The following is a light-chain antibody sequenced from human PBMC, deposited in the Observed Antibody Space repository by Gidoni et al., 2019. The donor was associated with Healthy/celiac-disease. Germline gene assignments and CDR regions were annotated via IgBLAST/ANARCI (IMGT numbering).Light chain of an antibody. CDR1: SSDVGSYNL. J-gene: IGLJ1*01. Sequence: QSALTQPASGSGSPGQTITISCTGTSSDVGSYNLVSWYQQHPGKAPKLMIYEVSKRPSGVSNRFSGSKSGNTASLTISGLLAEDEADYYCCSYAGSSTYIFGTGTKVTVL. CDR2: EVS. CDR3: CSYAGSSTYI. V-gene: IGLV2-23*02.